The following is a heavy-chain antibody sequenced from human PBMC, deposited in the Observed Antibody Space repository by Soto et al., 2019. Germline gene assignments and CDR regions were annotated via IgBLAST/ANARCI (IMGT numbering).Heavy chain of an antibody. J-gene: IGHJ4*02. D-gene: IGHD5-18*01. CDR1: GFTFDHYW. CDR3: ATHSFDNLSAGDS. CDR2: IKQDGSEK. Sequence: GGSLRLSCATSGFTFDHYWMAWVRQAPGKGLEWVANIKQDGSEKFYVESVRGRFTISRDNAKSSLYLQMNSLRAEDTAVYYCATHSFDNLSAGDSWGQGTLVTVSS. V-gene: IGHV3-7*01.